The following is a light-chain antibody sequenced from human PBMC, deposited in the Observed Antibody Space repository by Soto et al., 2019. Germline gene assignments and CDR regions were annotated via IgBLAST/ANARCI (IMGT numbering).Light chain of an antibody. Sequence: DIQMTQSPSTLSASVGDRVTITCRASQDSGEWLAWYQQKPGKDPKLLIYKASILESGLPSRFSGRGAVTEFTLTISSLQPDDFATYQCQQDYNSQHTFGQGTKVEI. V-gene: IGKV1-5*03. J-gene: IGKJ1*01. CDR2: KAS. CDR1: QDSGEW. CDR3: QQDYNSQHT.